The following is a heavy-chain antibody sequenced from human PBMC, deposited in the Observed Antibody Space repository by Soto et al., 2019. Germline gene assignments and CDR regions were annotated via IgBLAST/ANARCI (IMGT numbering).Heavy chain of an antibody. CDR2: ISTDGSVT. D-gene: IGHD6-19*01. J-gene: IGHJ4*02. V-gene: IGHV3-74*01. CDR1: GLTFSSYW. CDR3: ARAPYSCGWWGFDS. Sequence: EVQLVESGGGLVQPGGSLRLSCAASGLTFSSYWMHWVRQAPGKGLVWVSRISTDGSVTTYADSVKGRFTIYKDNAKNTLYLQMTSLRPEDTAVYYCARAPYSCGWWGFDSWGQGTLVTVSS.